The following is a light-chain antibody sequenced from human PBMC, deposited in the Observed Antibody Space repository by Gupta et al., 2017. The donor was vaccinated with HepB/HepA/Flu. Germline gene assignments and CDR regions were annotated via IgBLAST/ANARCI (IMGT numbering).Light chain of an antibody. CDR3: QVWDSSSDHWV. CDR1: KIRSKR. CDR2: DDS. Sequence: SSVLTQPPSVSVACGSTARVTCGGNKIRSKRVRGYQQKPGQAPVLVVYDDSDRPSGIPERCSGSNSGNTATMTISRVEAGDEADYYCQVWDSSSDHWVFGGGTKLTVL. J-gene: IGLJ3*02. V-gene: IGLV3-21*03.